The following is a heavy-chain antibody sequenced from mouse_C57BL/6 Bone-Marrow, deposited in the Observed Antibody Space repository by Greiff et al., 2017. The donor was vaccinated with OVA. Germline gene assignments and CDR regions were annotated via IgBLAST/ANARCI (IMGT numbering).Heavy chain of an antibody. J-gene: IGHJ1*03. V-gene: IGHV1-26*01. CDR1: GYTFTDYY. CDR3: ARLEEVYGSSPYWYFDV. D-gene: IGHD1-1*01. Sequence: EVQLQQSGPELVKPGASVKISCKASGYTFTDYYMNWVKQSHGKSLEWIGDINPNNGGTSYNQKFKGKATLTVDKSSSTAYMELRSLTSEDSAVYYCARLEEVYGSSPYWYFDVWGTGTTVTVSS. CDR2: INPNNGGT.